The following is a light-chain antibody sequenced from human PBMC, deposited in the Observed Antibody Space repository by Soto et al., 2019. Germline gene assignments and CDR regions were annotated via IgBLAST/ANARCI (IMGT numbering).Light chain of an antibody. CDR1: QSISSW. CDR2: KAS. J-gene: IGKJ4*01. V-gene: IGKV1-5*03. CDR3: QQYNSYSPLT. Sequence: DIQMTQSPSTLSASVGDRVTITCRASQSISSWLAWYQQKPGKAPRLLIYKASDLESGVPSRFSGSGSGTDFTFTISSLQPDDFATYYCQQYNSYSPLTFGGGTKVEIK.